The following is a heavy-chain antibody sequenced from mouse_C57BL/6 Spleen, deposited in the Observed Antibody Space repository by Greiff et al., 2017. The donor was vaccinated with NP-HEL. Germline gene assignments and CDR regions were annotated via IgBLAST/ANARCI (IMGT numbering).Heavy chain of an antibody. V-gene: IGHV1-26*01. Sequence: EVQLQQSGPELVKPGASVKISCKASGYTFTDYYMNWVKQSHGKSLEWIGDINPNNGGTSYNQKFKGKATLTVDKAYSTAYMELRSLTSEDAAVYYCARIYYYGSSYVGYCDDRGQGTTLTVSS. J-gene: IGHJ2*01. CDR3: ARIYYYGSSYVGYCDD. D-gene: IGHD1-1*01. CDR1: GYTFTDYY. CDR2: INPNNGGT.